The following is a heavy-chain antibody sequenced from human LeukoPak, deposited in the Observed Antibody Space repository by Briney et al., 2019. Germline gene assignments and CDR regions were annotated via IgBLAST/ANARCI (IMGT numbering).Heavy chain of an antibody. Sequence: SETLSLTCAVSGDSISSTNWWSWVRQPPGKGLEWIGQIYHSGSTNYNPSLKSRVTISVDTSKNQFSLKLSSVTAADTAVYYCARALDGMDVWGQGTTVTVSS. J-gene: IGHJ6*02. V-gene: IGHV4-4*02. CDR3: ARALDGMDV. CDR2: IYHSGST. CDR1: GDSISSTNW.